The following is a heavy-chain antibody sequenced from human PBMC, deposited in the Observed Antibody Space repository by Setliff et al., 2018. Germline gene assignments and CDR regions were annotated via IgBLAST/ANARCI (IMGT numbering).Heavy chain of an antibody. J-gene: IGHJ4*02. CDR2: INNDGSST. V-gene: IGHV3-74*01. CDR3: AKDDQIRGHNLDY. CDR1: GFTFSSHW. D-gene: IGHD3-10*01. Sequence: PGGSLRLSCAAAGFTFSSHWMHWVRQAPGKRLMWVSRINNDGSSTTYEDSVKGRFTISRDNSQNTLYLQMNSLRADDTATYYCAKDDQIRGHNLDYWGQGTLVTVSS.